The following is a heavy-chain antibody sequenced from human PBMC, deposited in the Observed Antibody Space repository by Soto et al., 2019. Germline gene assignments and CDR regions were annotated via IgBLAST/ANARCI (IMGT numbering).Heavy chain of an antibody. CDR3: ARFRYNWNYGSLYYFDY. CDR2: INHSGST. D-gene: IGHD1-7*01. CDR1: GGSFSGYY. J-gene: IGHJ4*02. Sequence: QVQLQQWGAGLLKPSETLSLTCAVYGGSFSGYYWSWIRQPPGKGLEWIGEINHSGSTNYNPSLKSRITISVDTSKNQVSLKLSSVTAADTAVYYCARFRYNWNYGSLYYFDYWGQGTLVTVSS. V-gene: IGHV4-34*01.